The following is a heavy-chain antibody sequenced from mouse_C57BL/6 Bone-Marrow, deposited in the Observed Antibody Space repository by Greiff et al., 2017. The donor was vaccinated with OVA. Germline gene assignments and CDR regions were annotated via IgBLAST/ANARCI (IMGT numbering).Heavy chain of an antibody. CDR1: GFSLTSYG. D-gene: IGHD2-3*01. Sequence: VQLQESGPGLVQPSQSLSITCTVSGFSLTSYGVHWVRQSPGKGLEWLGVIWSGGSTDYNAAFISRLSISKDNSKSQVFFKMNSLQADDTAIYYCARRDGYYGYYAMDYWGQGTSVTVSS. V-gene: IGHV2-2*01. CDR2: IWSGGST. CDR3: ARRDGYYGYYAMDY. J-gene: IGHJ4*01.